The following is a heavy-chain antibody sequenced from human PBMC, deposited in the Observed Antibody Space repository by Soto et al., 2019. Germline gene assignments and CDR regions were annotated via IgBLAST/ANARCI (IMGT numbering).Heavy chain of an antibody. V-gene: IGHV3-30-3*01. CDR3: ARAHKGFDY. CDR1: GFTFSSYA. CDR2: ISYDGSNK. Sequence: GGSLRLSCAASGFTFSSYAMHWVRQAPGKGLEWVAVISYDGSNKYYADSVKGRFTISRDNSKNTLYLQMNSLRAEDTAVYYCARAHKGFDYWGQGTLVTVSS. J-gene: IGHJ4*02.